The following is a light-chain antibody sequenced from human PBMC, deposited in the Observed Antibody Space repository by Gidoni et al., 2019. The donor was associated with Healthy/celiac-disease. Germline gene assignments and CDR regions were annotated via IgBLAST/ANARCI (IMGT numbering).Light chain of an antibody. CDR2: DAS. J-gene: IGKJ3*01. CDR3: NQYNSYSLT. V-gene: IGKV1-5*01. CDR1: QSITSW. Sequence: DIQRTQSPSTLSASVGDRLTITRRASQSITSWLAWYQQRPGKARKHMIYDASSLESGVPSRLSGSGSEKEFTFNISRLQPNVFASCYCNQYNSYSLTFGHGTKVEIK.